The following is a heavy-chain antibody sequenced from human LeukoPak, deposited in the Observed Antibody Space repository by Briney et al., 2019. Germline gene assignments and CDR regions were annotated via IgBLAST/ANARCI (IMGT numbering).Heavy chain of an antibody. V-gene: IGHV3-21*01. J-gene: IGHJ4*02. Sequence: KPGGSLRLSCAASGFTFSSYSMNWVRQAPGKGLEWVSSISSSSSYIYYADSVKGRFTISRDNAKNSLYLQMNSLRAEDTAVYYCARGGLGYSGYDLFWGQGTLVTVSS. D-gene: IGHD5-12*01. CDR1: GFTFSSYS. CDR3: ARGGLGYSGYDLF. CDR2: ISSSSSYI.